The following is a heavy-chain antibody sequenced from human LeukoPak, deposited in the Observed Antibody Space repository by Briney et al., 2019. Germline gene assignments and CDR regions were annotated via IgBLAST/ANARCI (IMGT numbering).Heavy chain of an antibody. CDR2: INPSGSST. J-gene: IGHJ4*02. V-gene: IGHV1-46*01. D-gene: IGHD3-10*01. Sequence: ASVKVSCKASGDTFTNYYILWVRQAPGQGLEWMGIINPSGSSTSYAQKSQGRVTMTRDTSTSTVNLELRNRRSEDTAVYYCAREGFYGRELFLAFDYWGQGTLVTVSS. CDR3: AREGFYGRELFLAFDY. CDR1: GDTFTNYY.